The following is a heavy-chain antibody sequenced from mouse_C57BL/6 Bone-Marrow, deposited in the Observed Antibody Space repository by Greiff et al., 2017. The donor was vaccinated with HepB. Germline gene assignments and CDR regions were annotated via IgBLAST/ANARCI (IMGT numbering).Heavy chain of an antibody. Sequence: QVQLKESGAELARPGASVKLSCKASGYTFTSYGISWVNQRTGQGLEWIGEIYPRSGNTYYNEKFKGKATLTADKSSSTAYMELRSLTSEDSAVYFGARWLLRFAYWGRGTRVTVSA. V-gene: IGHV1-81*01. CDR3: ARWLLRFAY. CDR1: GYTFTSYG. J-gene: IGHJ3*01. CDR2: IYPRSGNT. D-gene: IGHD2-3*01.